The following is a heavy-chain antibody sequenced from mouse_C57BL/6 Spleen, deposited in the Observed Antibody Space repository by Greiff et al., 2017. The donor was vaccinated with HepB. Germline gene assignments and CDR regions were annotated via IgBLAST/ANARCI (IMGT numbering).Heavy chain of an antibody. CDR3: ARERGGSSFFDY. CDR2: IYPGDGDT. Sequence: QVQLQQSGPELVKPGASVKISCKASGYAFSSSWMNWVKQRPGKGLEWIGRIYPGDGDTNYNGKFKGKATLTADKSSSTAYMQLSSLTSEDSAVYFCARERGGSSFFDYWGQGTTLTVSS. D-gene: IGHD1-1*01. J-gene: IGHJ2*01. CDR1: GYAFSSSW. V-gene: IGHV1-82*01.